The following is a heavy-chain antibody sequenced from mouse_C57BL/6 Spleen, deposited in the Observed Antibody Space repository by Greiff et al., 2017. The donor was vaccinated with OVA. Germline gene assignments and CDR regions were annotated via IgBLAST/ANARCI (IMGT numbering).Heavy chain of an antibody. CDR1: GFTFSDYY. CDR2: INYDGSST. CDR3: ARTLVPYWYFDV. Sequence: DVKLVESEGGLVQPGSSMKLSCTASGFTFSDYYMAWVRQVPEKGLEWVANINYDGSSTYYLDSLKSRFIISRDNAKNILYLQMSSLKSEDTATYYCARTLVPYWYFDVWGTGTTVTVSS. J-gene: IGHJ1*03. D-gene: IGHD2-10*02. V-gene: IGHV5-16*01.